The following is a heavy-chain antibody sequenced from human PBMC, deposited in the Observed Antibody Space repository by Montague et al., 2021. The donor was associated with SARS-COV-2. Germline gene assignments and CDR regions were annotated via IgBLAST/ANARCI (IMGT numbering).Heavy chain of an antibody. CDR3: ARLNFHITIFGVVSSRVFDY. CDR1: GASISSSENS. Sequence: SETLSLTCTVSGASISSSENSWGWIRQSPGKGLEWFGSIFYSGTTYFNPSLRSRIAISVDTSKNQFSLKLSSVTAADTAVYYCARLNFHITIFGVVSSRVFDYWGQGTLVTVSS. CDR2: IFYSGTT. J-gene: IGHJ4*02. D-gene: IGHD3-3*01. V-gene: IGHV4-39*01.